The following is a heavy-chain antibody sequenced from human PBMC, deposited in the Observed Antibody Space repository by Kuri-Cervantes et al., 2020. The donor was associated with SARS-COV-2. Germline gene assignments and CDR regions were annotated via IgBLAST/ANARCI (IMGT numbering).Heavy chain of an antibody. Sequence: GGSLRLSCAASGFTSSSYWMSWVRQAPGKGLEWVANIKQDGSEKYYVDSVKGRFTISRDNAKNSLYLQMNSLRAEDTAVYYCAKFRYDYYDSRAYYFDYWGQGTLVTVSS. CDR1: GFTSSSYW. V-gene: IGHV3-7*03. D-gene: IGHD3-22*01. CDR3: AKFRYDYYDSRAYYFDY. J-gene: IGHJ4*02. CDR2: IKQDGSEK.